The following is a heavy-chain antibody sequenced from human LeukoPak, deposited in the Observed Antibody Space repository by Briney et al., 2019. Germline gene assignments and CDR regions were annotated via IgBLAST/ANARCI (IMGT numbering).Heavy chain of an antibody. Sequence: ASVKVSCKASGYTFTSYGISWVRQAPGQGLEWMGWISAYNGNTNYAQKLQGRATMTTDTSTSTAYMELRSLRSDDTAVYYCARGSTYYYDSSGYYYNRANDAFDIWGQGTMVTVSS. CDR3: ARGSTYYYDSSGYYYNRANDAFDI. CDR1: GYTFTSYG. D-gene: IGHD3-22*01. CDR2: ISAYNGNT. V-gene: IGHV1-18*01. J-gene: IGHJ3*02.